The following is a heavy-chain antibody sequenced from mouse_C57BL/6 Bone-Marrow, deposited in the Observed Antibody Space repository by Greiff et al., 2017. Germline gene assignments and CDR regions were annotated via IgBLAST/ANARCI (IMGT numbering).Heavy chain of an antibody. CDR3: AKLGAMDD. CDR2: IDPSDSYT. D-gene: IGHD4-1*01. V-gene: IGHV1-59*01. J-gene: IGHJ4*01. CDR1: GYTFTSYW. Sequence: QVQLQQSGAELVRPGTSVKLSCKASGYTFTSYWMHWVKQRPGQGLEWIGVIDPSDSYTNYNQKFKGKATLTVDTSSSTAYMQLSSLTSEDSAVYYCAKLGAMDDWGQGTSVTGSS.